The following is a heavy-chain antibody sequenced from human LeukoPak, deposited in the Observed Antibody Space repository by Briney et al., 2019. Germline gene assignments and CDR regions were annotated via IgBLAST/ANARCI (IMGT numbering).Heavy chain of an antibody. J-gene: IGHJ3*02. CDR1: GYSFTSYW. CDR3: ARHAVHYGSGNRAFDI. Sequence: GESLKISCKGSGYSFTSYWIGWVRQMPGKGLEWMGIIYPGDSDTRYSPSFQGQVTISADKSISTAYLQWSSLKASDTAMYYCARHAVHYGSGNRAFDIWGQGTLVTISS. V-gene: IGHV5-51*01. CDR2: IYPGDSDT. D-gene: IGHD3-10*01.